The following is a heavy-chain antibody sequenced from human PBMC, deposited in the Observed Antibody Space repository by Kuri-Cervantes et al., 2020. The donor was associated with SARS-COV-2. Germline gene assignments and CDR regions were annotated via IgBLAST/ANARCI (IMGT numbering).Heavy chain of an antibody. V-gene: IGHV3-23*01. CDR2: VGYSGDNT. CDR1: GFTFSSYS. J-gene: IGHJ4*02. CDR3: APISSGRYCGVGTCSGDY. Sequence: GGSLRLSCVASGFTFSSYSMNWVRQAPGKGLEWVSTVGYSGDNTFYADSVKGRFTISRDNSKNTLYLQMNSLRAEDTAVYYCAPISSGRYCGVGTCSGDYWGQGTPATVSS. D-gene: IGHD2-15*01.